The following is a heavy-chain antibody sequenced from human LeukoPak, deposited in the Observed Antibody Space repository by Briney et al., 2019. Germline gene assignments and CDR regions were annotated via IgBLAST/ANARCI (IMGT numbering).Heavy chain of an antibody. CDR2: INTANGNT. CDR3: ARDPYSSAWSSPYYFDY. V-gene: IGHV1-3*04. CDR1: GYTFTSYV. J-gene: IGHJ4*02. Sequence: ASVNVSCKASGYTFTSYVMHWVRQAPGQRLEWMGWINTANGNTKYSQKFQGRVTITRDTSASTAYMELSSLRSEDTAVYYCARDPYSSAWSSPYYFDYWGQGTQVTVSS. D-gene: IGHD6-19*01.